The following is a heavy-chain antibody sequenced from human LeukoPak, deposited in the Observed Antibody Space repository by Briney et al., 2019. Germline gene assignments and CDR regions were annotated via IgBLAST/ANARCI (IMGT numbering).Heavy chain of an antibody. CDR3: ARVYSSSPPDY. CDR2: MNPNSGNT. D-gene: IGHD6-6*01. CDR1: GYTFTSYD. V-gene: IGHV1-8*03. Sequence: ASVKVSCKASGYTFTSYDINWVRQATGQGLEWMGWMNPNSGNTGYAQKFQGRVTITRNTSISTAYMELSSLRSEDTAVYYCARVYSSSPPDYWGQGTLVTVSS. J-gene: IGHJ4*02.